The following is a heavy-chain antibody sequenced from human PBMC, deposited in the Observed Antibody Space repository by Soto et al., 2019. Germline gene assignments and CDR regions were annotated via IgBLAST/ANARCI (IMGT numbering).Heavy chain of an antibody. CDR3: ARDRYYDILTGYYTSDAFDI. CDR1: GYTFTSYY. V-gene: IGHV1-46*01. J-gene: IGHJ3*02. D-gene: IGHD3-9*01. CDR2: INPSGGST. Sequence: GASVKVSCKASGYTFTSYYMHWVRQAPGQGLEWMGIINPSGGSTSYAQKFQGRVTMTRDTSTSTVYMELSSLRSEDTAVYYCARDRYYDILTGYYTSDAFDIWGQGTMVTVSS.